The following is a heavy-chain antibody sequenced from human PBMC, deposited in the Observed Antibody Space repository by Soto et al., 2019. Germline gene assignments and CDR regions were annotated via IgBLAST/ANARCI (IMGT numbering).Heavy chain of an antibody. J-gene: IGHJ4*02. V-gene: IGHV3-49*04. CDR2: IRSKAYGGTS. CDR3: SRPAEYYGSGSLDF. Sequence: GGSLRLSCTTSGFRFGDFAMSWVRQAPGKGLEWVGFIRSKAYGGTSQYAASVRGRFTISRDDSTSIGYLQMDSLKIHDPGVYYSSRPAEYYGSGSLDFWGQGTLVTVSS. CDR1: GFRFGDFA. D-gene: IGHD3-10*01.